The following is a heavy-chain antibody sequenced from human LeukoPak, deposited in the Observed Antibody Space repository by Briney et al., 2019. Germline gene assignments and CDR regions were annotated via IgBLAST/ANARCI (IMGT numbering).Heavy chain of an antibody. Sequence: GGSLRLYCAASGFTFSSYSMNWVRQAPGKGLEWVSSISSSSSYIYYADSVKGRFTISRDNAKNSLYLQMNSLRAEDTAVYYCARGLTGSSSFVDYWGQGTLVTVSS. CDR1: GFTFSSYS. CDR2: ISSSSSYI. J-gene: IGHJ4*02. V-gene: IGHV3-21*01. D-gene: IGHD6-6*01. CDR3: ARGLTGSSSFVDY.